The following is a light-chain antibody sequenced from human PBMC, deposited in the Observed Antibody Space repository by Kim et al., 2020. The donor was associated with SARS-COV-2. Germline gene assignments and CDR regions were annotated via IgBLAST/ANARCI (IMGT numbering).Light chain of an antibody. CDR3: QQYNNWPPLT. Sequence: EIVMTQSPATLSVSPGERATLSCRASQSVSSNLAWYQQKLGQAPRLLIYGVSIRATGIPDRFSGSGSGTEFTLTISSLQSEDFAVYYCQQYNNWPPLTFGGGTKLEI. V-gene: IGKV3D-15*01. J-gene: IGKJ4*01. CDR2: GVS. CDR1: QSVSSN.